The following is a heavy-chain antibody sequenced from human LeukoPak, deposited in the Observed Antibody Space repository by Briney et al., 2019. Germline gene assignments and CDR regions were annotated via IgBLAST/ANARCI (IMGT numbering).Heavy chain of an antibody. J-gene: IGHJ4*02. CDR2: ISSGESST. CDR3: AKCMSGSGVCLNFDS. Sequence: GGSLRLSCEASGFTFTTYVMSWVRQAPGKGLQWVSGISSGESSTYYTDSVKGRFTISRDNSKNTLYLQINSLRAEDTAVYYCAKCMSGSGVCLNFDSWGQGILVTVSS. V-gene: IGHV3-23*01. CDR1: GFTFTTYV. D-gene: IGHD2-21*02.